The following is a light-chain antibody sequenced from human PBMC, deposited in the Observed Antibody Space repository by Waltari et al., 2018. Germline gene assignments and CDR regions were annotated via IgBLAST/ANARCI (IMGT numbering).Light chain of an antibody. CDR3: QQSYSTPLT. J-gene: IGKJ4*01. Sequence: TCRAMQSIRSYLNWYQQKPGKAPKFLIYAASSLQSGVPSRFTGSGSGTDFTLTISSLQPEDFATYYCQQSYSTPLTFGGGTKVEIK. V-gene: IGKV1-39*01. CDR2: AAS. CDR1: QSIRSY.